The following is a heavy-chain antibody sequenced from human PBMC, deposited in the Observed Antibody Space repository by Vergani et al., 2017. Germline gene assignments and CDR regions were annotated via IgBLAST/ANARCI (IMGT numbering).Heavy chain of an antibody. CDR3: AREIYYGSFAFQH. Sequence: QVQLVQSGAEVKKPGASVKVSCKASGYTFSDHHLHWVRQAPGQGLEWMGWINPNSGGTNYAQKFQGRVTMTRDTSISTAYMELSRLRSDDTAVYYCAREIYYGSFAFQHWGQGTLVTVSS. V-gene: IGHV1-2*02. D-gene: IGHD3-10*01. J-gene: IGHJ1*01. CDR2: INPNSGGT. CDR1: GYTFSDHH.